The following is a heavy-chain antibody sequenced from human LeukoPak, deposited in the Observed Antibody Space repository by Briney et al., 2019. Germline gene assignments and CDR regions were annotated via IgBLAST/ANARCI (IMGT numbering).Heavy chain of an antibody. CDR3: ARDRYISSQFDY. CDR1: GFTFSSYA. Sequence: QPGGSLRLSCAASGFTFSSYAMSWVRQAPGKGLEWVANIKQDGSEKYYVDSVKGRFTISGDNAKNSLYLQMNTLRAEDTAVYYCARDRYISSQFDYWGQGTLVTVSS. J-gene: IGHJ4*02. D-gene: IGHD1-1*01. V-gene: IGHV3-7*01. CDR2: IKQDGSEK.